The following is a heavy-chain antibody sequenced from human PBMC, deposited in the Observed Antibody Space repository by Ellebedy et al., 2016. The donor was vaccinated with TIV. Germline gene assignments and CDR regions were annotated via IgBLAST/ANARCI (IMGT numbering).Heavy chain of an antibody. V-gene: IGHV3-33*01. CDR1: GFTFNSYG. CDR2: IWYDGSNK. Sequence: PGGSLRLSCAASGFTFNSYGMHWVRQAPGKGLEWVTVIWYDGSNKHYADSVKGRFTISRDNSKNTLYLQMNSLRAEDTAVYYCARDRGTDYYYYGMDVWGQGTTVTVSS. D-gene: IGHD3-10*01. J-gene: IGHJ6*02. CDR3: ARDRGTDYYYYGMDV.